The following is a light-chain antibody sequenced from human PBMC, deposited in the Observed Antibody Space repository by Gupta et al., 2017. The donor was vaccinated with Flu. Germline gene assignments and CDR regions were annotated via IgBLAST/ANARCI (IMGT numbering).Light chain of an antibody. CDR3: QQYYNWPPWT. J-gene: IGKJ1*01. CDR1: QSIGTN. CDR2: GAS. V-gene: IGKV3-15*01. Sequence: EIVMTQSPATLSVSPGERATLSCRASQSIGTNFAWYQQRPGQAPRLLIYGASTRATGIPARVSGSGSGTEFTLTISSLQSEDFAVYYCQQYYNWPPWTFGQGTKVEIK.